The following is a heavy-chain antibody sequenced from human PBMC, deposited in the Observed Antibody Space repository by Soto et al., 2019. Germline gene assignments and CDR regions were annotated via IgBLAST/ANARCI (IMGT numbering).Heavy chain of an antibody. CDR2: ISSSSSYI. CDR1: GFTFSSYS. D-gene: IGHD6-6*01. J-gene: IGHJ4*02. Sequence: GGSLRLSCAASGFTFSSYSMNWVRQAPGKGLEWVSSISSSSSYIYYADSVKGRFTISRDNAKNSLYLQMNSLRAEDTAVYYCARDRAALAARPLVGFDYWDQGTLVTVSS. V-gene: IGHV3-21*01. CDR3: ARDRAALAARPLVGFDY.